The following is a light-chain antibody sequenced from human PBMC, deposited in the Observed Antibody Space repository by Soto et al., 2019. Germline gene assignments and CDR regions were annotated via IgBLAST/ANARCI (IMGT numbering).Light chain of an antibody. CDR2: GAS. J-gene: IGKJ1*01. CDR3: QQYGGSPQT. Sequence: EIVLTQSPGTLSLSPGERATLSCRASQSVSNYLAWYQQKPGQAPRLLIYGASRSATVIPDRFSGSGSGTDFTLTISRLEPEDFAVYYWQQYGGSPQTFGQGTHVEIK. V-gene: IGKV3-20*01. CDR1: QSVSNY.